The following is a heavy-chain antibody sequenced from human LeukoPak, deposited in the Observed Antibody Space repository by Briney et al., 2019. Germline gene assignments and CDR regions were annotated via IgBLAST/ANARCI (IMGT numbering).Heavy chain of an antibody. J-gene: IGHJ4*02. CDR2: LSGYNDKK. CDR3: ARAGFTVIRGSLDY. V-gene: IGHV1-18*01. D-gene: IGHD3-10*01. CDR1: GYTFISFG. Sequence: ASVKVSCKASGYTFISFGVTWVRQAPGQGLEWMGWLSGYNDKKSYAKKFQDRVTMTTDTSTSTAYLELRSLRSDDTAMYYCARAGFTVIRGSLDYWGQGTLVTVSS.